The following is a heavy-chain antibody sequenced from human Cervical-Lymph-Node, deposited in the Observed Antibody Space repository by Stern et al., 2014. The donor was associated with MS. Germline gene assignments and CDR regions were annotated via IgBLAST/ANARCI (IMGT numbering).Heavy chain of an antibody. J-gene: IGHJ4*02. CDR2: NYPGDYDT. D-gene: IGHD4-23*01. CDR1: GYTFTNYW. V-gene: IGHV5-51*01. Sequence: VQLVESGADVKKPGESLKISCKASGYTFTNYWIGWVRQMPGQGLERMGINYPGDYDTRKSPSFQGKVTISADRSISTAYLQWSSLKASDTAMYYCARPPDYGGNSVDYWGQGTLLTVSS. CDR3: ARPPDYGGNSVDY.